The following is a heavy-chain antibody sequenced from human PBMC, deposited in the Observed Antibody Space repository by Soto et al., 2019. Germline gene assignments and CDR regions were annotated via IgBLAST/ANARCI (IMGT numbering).Heavy chain of an antibody. CDR2: IVPMFGTA. J-gene: IGHJ6*02. V-gene: IGHV1-69*01. CDR3: ASNGSYSSALSQYSGMDV. Sequence: QVQLVQSGAEVKEPGSSVKVSCKASGGTFANFIMNWVRQTPGQGLEWMGGIVPMFGTATYGEKFKGRVTISATESTSTDCMGRTSLRSEDTAVYYCASNGSYSSALSQYSGMDVWGQGIKVTVS. CDR1: GGTFANFI. D-gene: IGHD6-25*01.